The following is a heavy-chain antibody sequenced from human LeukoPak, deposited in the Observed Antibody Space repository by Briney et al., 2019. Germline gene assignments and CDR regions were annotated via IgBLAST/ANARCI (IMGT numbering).Heavy chain of an antibody. Sequence: PGGSLRLSCAASGFTFSSYAMSWVRQAPGKGLEWVSAISGSGGSTYYADSVKGRFTISRDNSKNTLYLQMNSLRAEDTAVYYCAKDPTQLRYFDWLPNNWLDPWGQGTLVTVSS. V-gene: IGHV3-23*01. CDR1: GFTFSSYA. CDR2: ISGSGGST. D-gene: IGHD3-9*01. CDR3: AKDPTQLRYFDWLPNNWLDP. J-gene: IGHJ5*02.